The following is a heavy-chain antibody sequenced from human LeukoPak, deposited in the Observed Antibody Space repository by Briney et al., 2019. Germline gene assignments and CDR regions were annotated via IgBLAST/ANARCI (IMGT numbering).Heavy chain of an antibody. J-gene: IGHJ4*02. CDR2: FDPEDGET. V-gene: IGHV1-24*01. CDR1: GYTLTELS. Sequence: ASVKVSCKVSGYTLTELSMHWVRQAPGKGLEWMGGFDPEDGETNYAQKFQGRVTMTEDTSTDTAYMELSSLRSEDAAVYYCATDLAYDYVWGSYRYTDYWGQGTLVTVYS. D-gene: IGHD3-16*02. CDR3: ATDLAYDYVWGSYRYTDY.